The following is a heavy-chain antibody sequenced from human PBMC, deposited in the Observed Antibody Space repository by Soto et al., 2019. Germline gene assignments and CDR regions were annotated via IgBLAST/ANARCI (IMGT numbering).Heavy chain of an antibody. V-gene: IGHV4-34*01. CDR1: GGSFSGYY. Sequence: SETLSLTCAVYGGSFSGYYWSWIRQPPGKGLEWIGEINHSGSTNYNPSLKSRVTISVDTSKNQFSLKLSSVTAADTAVYYCARGGEWLRLGGEPPVFDYWGQGTLVTVSS. J-gene: IGHJ4*02. CDR2: INHSGST. D-gene: IGHD5-12*01. CDR3: ARGGEWLRLGGEPPVFDY.